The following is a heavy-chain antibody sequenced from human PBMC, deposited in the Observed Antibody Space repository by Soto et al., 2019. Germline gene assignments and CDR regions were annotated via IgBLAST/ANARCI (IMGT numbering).Heavy chain of an antibody. CDR1: GFTFSSYG. J-gene: IGHJ6*02. D-gene: IGHD6-13*01. Sequence: SLRLSCAASGFTFSSYGMHWVRQAPGKGLEWVAVIWYDGSNKCYADSVKGRFTISRDNSKNTLYLQMNSLRAEDTAVYYCARDSVYSSSWSYYYYGMDVWGQGTTVTVSS. V-gene: IGHV3-33*01. CDR3: ARDSVYSSSWSYYYYGMDV. CDR2: IWYDGSNK.